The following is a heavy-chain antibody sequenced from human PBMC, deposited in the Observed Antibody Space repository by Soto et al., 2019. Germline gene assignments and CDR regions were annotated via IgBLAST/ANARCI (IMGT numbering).Heavy chain of an antibody. V-gene: IGHV4-4*07. CDR2: LHSTGAT. Sequence: LSLTCTVSGGSINNYWWSWIRQAADKRLEWIGRLHSTGATNYNPSLRSRVTMSVDKSKNQFSLNLASVTAADTAVYYCVRDVPAAGTDWFDPWGQGTLVTVSS. D-gene: IGHD6-13*01. CDR3: VRDVPAAGTDWFDP. CDR1: GGSINNYW. J-gene: IGHJ5*02.